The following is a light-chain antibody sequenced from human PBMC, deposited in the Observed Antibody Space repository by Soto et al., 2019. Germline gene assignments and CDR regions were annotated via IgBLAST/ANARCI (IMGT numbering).Light chain of an antibody. J-gene: IGLJ2*01. V-gene: IGLV2-14*01. CDR3: SSYASSSTPVL. Sequence: QSVLTQPASVSGSPGQSITISCSGTRSDIGSYNYVAWSQQFPGKTPKILIYGVSNRPSGVSSRFSGSKSGNTASLTISGPQAEDEADYYCSSYASSSTPVLFGGGPKVTVL. CDR2: GVS. CDR1: RSDIGSYNY.